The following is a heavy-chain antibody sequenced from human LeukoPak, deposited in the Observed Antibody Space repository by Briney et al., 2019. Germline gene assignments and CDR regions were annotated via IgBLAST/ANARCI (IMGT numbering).Heavy chain of an antibody. J-gene: IGHJ6*02. V-gene: IGHV3-33*01. CDR2: IWYDGSNQ. CDR1: GFSFSSHG. CDR3: GRDGDNPGNGIDV. D-gene: IGHD5-24*01. Sequence: PGGSLRLSCAASGFSFSSHGMHWVRQAPGKGLEWVAIIWYDGSNQYYADSVRGRFTISRDNSKNTLYLQMNSLRAEDTAVYYCGRDGDNPGNGIDVWGQGTTVTVSS.